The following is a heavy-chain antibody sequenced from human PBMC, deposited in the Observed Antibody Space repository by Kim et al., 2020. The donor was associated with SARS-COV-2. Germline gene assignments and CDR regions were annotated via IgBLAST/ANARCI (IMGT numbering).Heavy chain of an antibody. CDR3: TTDGQTYRGAFDI. Sequence: WGSLRLSCAASGFTFSNAWMSWVRQAPGKGLEWVGRIKSKTDGGTTDYAAPVKGRFTISRYDSKNTLYLQMNSLKTEDTAVYYCTTDGQTYRGAFDIWGQGTMVTVSS. D-gene: IGHD2-2*01. CDR1: GFTFSNAW. CDR2: IKSKTDGGTT. J-gene: IGHJ3*02. V-gene: IGHV3-15*01.